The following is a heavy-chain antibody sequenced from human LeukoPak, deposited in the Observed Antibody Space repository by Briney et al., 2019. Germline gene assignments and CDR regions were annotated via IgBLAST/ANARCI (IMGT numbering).Heavy chain of an antibody. CDR3: ASELEQEYNWFDP. D-gene: IGHD1/OR15-1a*01. CDR2: IYTSGST. CDR1: GGSISSSSYY. Sequence: SETLSLTCTVSGGSISSSSYYWSWIRQPAGKGLEWIGRIYTSGSTNYNPSLKSRVTMSVDTSKNQFSLKLSSVTAADTAVYYCASELEQEYNWFDPWGQGTLVTVSS. V-gene: IGHV4-61*02. J-gene: IGHJ5*02.